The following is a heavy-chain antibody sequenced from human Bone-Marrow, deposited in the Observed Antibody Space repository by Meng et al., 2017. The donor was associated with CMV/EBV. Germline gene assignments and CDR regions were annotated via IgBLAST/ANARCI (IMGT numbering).Heavy chain of an antibody. D-gene: IGHD2-2*01. V-gene: IGHV3-21*01. CDR3: ARGYCSSTSCHPYYFAY. J-gene: IGHJ4*02. CDR2: ISSSSSYI. CDR1: GFTFSSYS. Sequence: GESLKISCAASGFTFSSYSMNWVRQAPGKGLEWVSSISSSSSYIYYADSVKGRFTISRDNAKNSLYLQMNSLRAEDTAVYYCARGYCSSTSCHPYYFAYWGQGQLVHVSS.